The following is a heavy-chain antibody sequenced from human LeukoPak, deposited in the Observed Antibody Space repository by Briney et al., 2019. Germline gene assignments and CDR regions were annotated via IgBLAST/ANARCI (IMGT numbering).Heavy chain of an antibody. Sequence: ASLKVSCKASGYTFTGYYMHWVRQAPGQGLEWRGWINPNSDGTNYAQKFQGRVTMPRDTSISTAYMELSRLRSDDTAVYYCAREYYDILTGYKEFDPWGEGTLVTVYS. V-gene: IGHV1-2*02. D-gene: IGHD3-9*01. CDR1: GYTFTGYY. CDR3: AREYYDILTGYKEFDP. CDR2: INPNSDGT. J-gene: IGHJ5*02.